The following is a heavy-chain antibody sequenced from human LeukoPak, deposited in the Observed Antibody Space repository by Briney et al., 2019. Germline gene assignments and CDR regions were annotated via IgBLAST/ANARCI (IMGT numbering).Heavy chain of an antibody. Sequence: SETLSLTCTVSGGSISSYYWSWIRQPPGKGLEWIGYIYYSGSTNYNPSLKSRVTISVDTSKNQFSLKLSSVTAADTAVYYCARDDERSGYLGAWGQGTLVTVSS. D-gene: IGHD3-22*01. J-gene: IGHJ5*02. CDR2: IYYSGST. CDR1: GGSISSYY. CDR3: ARDDERSGYLGA. V-gene: IGHV4-59*01.